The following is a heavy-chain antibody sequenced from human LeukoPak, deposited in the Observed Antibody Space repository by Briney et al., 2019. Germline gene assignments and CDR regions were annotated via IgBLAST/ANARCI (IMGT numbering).Heavy chain of an antibody. D-gene: IGHD1-1*01. CDR2: ISGGGGST. J-gene: IGHJ4*02. Sequence: HPGGSLRLSCAASGFSFTTYDMNWVRQAPGKGLEWVSAISGGGGSTYYADSVKGRFTISRDNSKNTVYLQMNSLRAEDTAVYYCAKALGYYNRNNYYPQVYWGQGTLVTVSS. V-gene: IGHV3-23*01. CDR3: AKALGYYNRNNYYPQVY. CDR1: GFSFTTYD.